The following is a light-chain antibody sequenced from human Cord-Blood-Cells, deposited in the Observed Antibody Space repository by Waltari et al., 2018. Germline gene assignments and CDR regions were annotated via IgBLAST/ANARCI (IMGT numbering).Light chain of an antibody. CDR1: SPHIGSNT. CDR3: AAWDDSLNGFYV. Sequence: QSVLTQPPSASGTPGQRVPVSCPGSSPHIGSNTVNWYPQRPGTPPKRLIYSNNQRPSGVPDRFSGSKSGTSASLAISGLQSEDEADYYCAAWDDSLNGFYVFGTGTKVTVL. V-gene: IGLV1-44*01. J-gene: IGLJ1*01. CDR2: SNN.